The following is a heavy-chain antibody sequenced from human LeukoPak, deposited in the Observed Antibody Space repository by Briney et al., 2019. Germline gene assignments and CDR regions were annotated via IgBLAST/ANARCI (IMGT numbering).Heavy chain of an antibody. CDR1: GFTFSSYG. CDR2: IWYDGSNK. J-gene: IGHJ4*02. D-gene: IGHD5-24*01. CDR3: ARDGYNFGVDY. V-gene: IGHV3-33*01. Sequence: PGGSLRLSCAASGFTFSSYGMHWVRQAPGNGLEWVAVIWYDGSNKYYADSVKGRFTISRDNSKNTLYLQMNSLRAEDTAVYYCARDGYNFGVDYWGQGTLVTVSS.